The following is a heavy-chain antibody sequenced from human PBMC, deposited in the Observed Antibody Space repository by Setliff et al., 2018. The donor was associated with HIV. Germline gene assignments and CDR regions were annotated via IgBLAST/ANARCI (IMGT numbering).Heavy chain of an antibody. D-gene: IGHD3-10*01. CDR3: ARGLPTQYYGPDSWFDP. CDR2: VDHSGRT. CDR1: GASFNSYS. V-gene: IGHV4-34*01. J-gene: IGHJ5*02. Sequence: SETLSLTCAVYGASFNSYSWAWIRQSPGKGLEWVGEVDHSGRTKESPSLKSRVTISADTSKNQFSLKVRSVTAADMALYYCARGLPTQYYGPDSWFDPWGQGTLVTVSS.